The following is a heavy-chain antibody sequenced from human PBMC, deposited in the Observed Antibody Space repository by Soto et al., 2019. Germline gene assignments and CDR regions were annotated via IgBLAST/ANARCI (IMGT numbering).Heavy chain of an antibody. Sequence: GGSLRLSCAASGLTFSSYSMNWVRQAPGKGLEWVSSISSSSSYIYYADSVKGRFTISRDNAKNSLYLQMNSLRAEDTAVYYCEREMQVLYPDYWGQGTLVTVSS. CDR2: ISSSSSYI. CDR3: EREMQVLYPDY. CDR1: GLTFSSYS. V-gene: IGHV3-21*01. D-gene: IGHD2-2*02. J-gene: IGHJ4*02.